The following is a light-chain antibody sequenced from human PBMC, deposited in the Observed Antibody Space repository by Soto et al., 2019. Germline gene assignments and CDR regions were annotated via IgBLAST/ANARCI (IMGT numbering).Light chain of an antibody. V-gene: IGLV1-40*01. CDR2: GNS. CDR1: SSNIGAGYD. CDR3: QSYDSRLSGLG. Sequence: QSVLTQPPSVSGAPGQRVTIPCTGSSSNIGAGYDVHWYQQLPGTAPKLLIYGNSNRPSGVPDRFSGSKSGTSASLAITGLQAEDEADYYCQSYDSRLSGLGFGTGTKLTVL. J-gene: IGLJ1*01.